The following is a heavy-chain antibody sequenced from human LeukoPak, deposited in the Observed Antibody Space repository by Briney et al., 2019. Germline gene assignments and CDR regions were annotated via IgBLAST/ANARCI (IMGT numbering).Heavy chain of an antibody. CDR2: IYYSGST. CDR3: ARVTGYRIEDYFDY. D-gene: IGHD6-13*01. J-gene: IGHJ4*02. CDR1: GGSISSYY. Sequence: SETLSLTCTVSGGSISSYYWSWIRQPPGKGLEWLGYIYYSGSTNYNPSLKSRVTISVETSKNEFSLKLRSVTAADTAVYYCARVTGYRIEDYFDYWGQGTLVTVSS. V-gene: IGHV4-59*01.